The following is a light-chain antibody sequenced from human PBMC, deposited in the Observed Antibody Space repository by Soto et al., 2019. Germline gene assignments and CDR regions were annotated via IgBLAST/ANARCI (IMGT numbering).Light chain of an antibody. CDR1: QSVSSSY. CDR2: GAS. V-gene: IGKV3-20*01. Sequence: EICWTRSPANLSLSPGERATLSCRASQSVSSSYLAWYQQKPGQAPRLLIYGASSRATGIPDRFSGSGSGTDFTLTISRLEPEDFAVYYCQQYGSSRTFGHGTKVDIK. J-gene: IGKJ1*01. CDR3: QQYGSSRT.